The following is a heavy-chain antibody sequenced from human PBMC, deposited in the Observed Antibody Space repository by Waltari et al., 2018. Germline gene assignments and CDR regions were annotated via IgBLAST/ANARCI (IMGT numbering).Heavy chain of an antibody. Sequence: QVQLQESGPGLVKPSETLSLTCTVSGYSISSGYYWGWIRQPPGKGLEWIGSIYHSGSTYSNPPLKSRVTISVDTSKNQFSLKLSSVTAADTSVYYCAREPIVGATAFWYFDLWGRGTLVTFSS. CDR3: AREPIVGATAFWYFDL. CDR1: GYSISSGYY. CDR2: IYHSGST. D-gene: IGHD1-26*01. V-gene: IGHV4-38-2*02. J-gene: IGHJ2*01.